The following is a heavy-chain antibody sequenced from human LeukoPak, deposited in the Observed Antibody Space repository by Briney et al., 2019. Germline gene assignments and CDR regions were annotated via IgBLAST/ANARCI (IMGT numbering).Heavy chain of an antibody. Sequence: GGSLRLSCAASGFTFSSYGMPWVRQAPGKGLEWVAVIWFDGSEKYYADSVKGRFTISRDNSKNTLYLQMDSLRAEDTAVYYCAKEGSRSWFEYFQHWGQGTLVTVSS. V-gene: IGHV3-33*06. CDR3: AKEGSRSWFEYFQH. CDR1: GFTFSSYG. CDR2: IWFDGSEK. J-gene: IGHJ1*01. D-gene: IGHD6-13*01.